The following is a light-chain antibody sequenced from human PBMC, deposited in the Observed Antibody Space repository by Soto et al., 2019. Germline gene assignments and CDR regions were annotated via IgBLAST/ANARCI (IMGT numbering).Light chain of an antibody. J-gene: IGKJ1*01. Sequence: AIRMTQSPSSFSASTGDRVTITCRASQGISSYLAWYQQEPEKAPKLLIYAASTLQSGVPSRFSGSGSGTDFTLTISCLQSEDFATYFCQQYYSYPRTFGQGTKVEIK. CDR1: QGISSY. V-gene: IGKV1-8*01. CDR2: AAS. CDR3: QQYYSYPRT.